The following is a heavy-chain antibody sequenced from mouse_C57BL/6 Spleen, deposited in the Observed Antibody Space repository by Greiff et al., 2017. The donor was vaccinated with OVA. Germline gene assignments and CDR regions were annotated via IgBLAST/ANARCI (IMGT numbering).Heavy chain of an antibody. J-gene: IGHJ4*01. V-gene: IGHV5-17*01. Sequence: EVQRVESGGGLVKPGGSLKLSCAASGFTFSDYGMHWVRQAPEKGLEWVAYISSGSSTIYYADTVKGRFTISRDNAKNTLFLQMTSLRSEDTAMYYCARPNYYGSSPYAMDYWGQGTSVTVSS. CDR1: GFTFSDYG. D-gene: IGHD1-1*01. CDR2: ISSGSSTI. CDR3: ARPNYYGSSPYAMDY.